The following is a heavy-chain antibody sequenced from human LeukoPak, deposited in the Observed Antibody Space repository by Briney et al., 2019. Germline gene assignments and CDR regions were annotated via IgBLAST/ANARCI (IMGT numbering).Heavy chain of an antibody. J-gene: IGHJ4*02. Sequence: ASAKVSCKASGYTFTSYDINWVRQATGQGLEWMGWMNPNSGNTGYAQKFQGRVTITRNTSISTAYMELISLRSEDTAVYYCGKRRGVAWKGKIYYRGQGTLVTVSS. CDR2: MNPNSGNT. CDR1: GYTFTSYD. CDR3: GKRRGVAWKGKIYY. D-gene: IGHD5-12*01. V-gene: IGHV1-8*03.